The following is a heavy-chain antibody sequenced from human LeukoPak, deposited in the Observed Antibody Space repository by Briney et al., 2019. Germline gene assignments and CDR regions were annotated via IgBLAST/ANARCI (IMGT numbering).Heavy chain of an antibody. Sequence: PGGSLRLSCAASGFRFDSFYMGWIRQVPGKGLDYIALISASGAVPYYAESVKGRSTISRDNAKNSVSLQMNSLSADDTAVYYCARSLIVASEDYWGQGTLVTVSS. V-gene: IGHV3-11*04. J-gene: IGHJ4*02. CDR2: ISASGAVP. CDR3: ARSLIVASEDY. D-gene: IGHD3-22*01. CDR1: GFRFDSFY.